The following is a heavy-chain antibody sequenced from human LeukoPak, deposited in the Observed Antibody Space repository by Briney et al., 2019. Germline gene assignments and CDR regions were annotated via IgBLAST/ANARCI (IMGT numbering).Heavy chain of an antibody. V-gene: IGHV3-23*01. D-gene: IGHD3-3*01. CDR3: AKAPDFWSGYYLDY. Sequence: GGSLRLSCAASGFTFSSYAMSWVRQAPGKGLEWVSAISGSGGSTYYADSVKGRFTISRDNSKNTLYLQMNSLRAEDTAVYYCAKAPDFWSGYYLDYWGQGTLVTVSS. CDR2: ISGSGGST. J-gene: IGHJ4*02. CDR1: GFTFSSYA.